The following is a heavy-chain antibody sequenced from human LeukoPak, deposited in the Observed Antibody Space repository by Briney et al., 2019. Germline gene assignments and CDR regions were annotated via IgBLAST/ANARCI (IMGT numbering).Heavy chain of an antibody. CDR1: GYTFTEYY. D-gene: IGHD5-18*01. J-gene: IGHJ4*02. Sequence: GASVNVSFKASGYTFTEYYVYWVRQAPGQGLEWMGWINTNSGGTNYAQKFQGRVTMTRNASISTVYMELSSLRSDDTAVYYCARGAAKDYWGQGTLVTVSS. CDR2: INTNSGGT. V-gene: IGHV1-2*02. CDR3: ARGAAKDY.